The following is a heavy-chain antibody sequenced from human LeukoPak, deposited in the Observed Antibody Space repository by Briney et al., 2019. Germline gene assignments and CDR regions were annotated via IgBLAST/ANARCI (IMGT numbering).Heavy chain of an antibody. CDR2: ISGSGGST. J-gene: IGHJ4*02. V-gene: IGHV3-23*01. CDR3: AKNDLQSYYDSSGYFDY. CDR1: GFTFSSYA. D-gene: IGHD3-22*01. Sequence: RGSLRLSCAASGFTFSSYAMSWVRQAPGKGLEWVSAISGSGGSTYYADSVKGRFTISRDNSKNTLYLQMNSLRAEDTAVYYCAKNDLQSYYDSSGYFDYWGQGTLVTVSS.